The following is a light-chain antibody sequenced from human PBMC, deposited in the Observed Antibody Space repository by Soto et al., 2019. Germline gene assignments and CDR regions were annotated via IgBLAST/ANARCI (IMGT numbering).Light chain of an antibody. CDR1: QGISSY. CDR3: QQSYSTLWA. CDR2: AAS. Sequence: DIQLTQSPSSLSASVGDRVTITCRASQGISSYLNWYQQKPGKAPKILIYAASSLQSGVPSRFSGSGSGTDFTLTISSLQPEDFATYFCQQSYSTLWAFGQGTKVDI. V-gene: IGKV1-39*01. J-gene: IGKJ1*01.